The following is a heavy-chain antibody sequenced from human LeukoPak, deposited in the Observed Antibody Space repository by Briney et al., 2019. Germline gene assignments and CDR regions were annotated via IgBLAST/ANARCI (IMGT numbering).Heavy chain of an antibody. Sequence: SVKVSCKASGFTFTSSAMQWVRQARGQRLEWIGWIVVGSGNTNYAQKFQERVTITRDMSTSTAYMELSSLRSEDTAVYYCAACEDPSLRYYYYGMDVWGQGATVTVSS. V-gene: IGHV1-58*02. CDR1: GFTFTSSA. D-gene: IGHD3-16*02. CDR2: IVVGSGNT. J-gene: IGHJ6*02. CDR3: AACEDPSLRYYYYGMDV.